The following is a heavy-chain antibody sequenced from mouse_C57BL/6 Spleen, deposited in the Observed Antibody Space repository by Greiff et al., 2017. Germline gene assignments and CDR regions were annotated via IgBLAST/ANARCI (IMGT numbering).Heavy chain of an antibody. V-gene: IGHV1-59*01. Sequence: QVQLQQPGAELVRPGTSVKLSCKASGYTFPSYWMHWVKQRPGQGLEWIGVIDSSDSYTNYNQKFKGKATLTVDTSSSTAYMQLSSLTSEDSAVYYCATFAYWGQGTLVTVSA. CDR1: GYTFPSYW. CDR2: IDSSDSYT. CDR3: ATFAY. J-gene: IGHJ3*01.